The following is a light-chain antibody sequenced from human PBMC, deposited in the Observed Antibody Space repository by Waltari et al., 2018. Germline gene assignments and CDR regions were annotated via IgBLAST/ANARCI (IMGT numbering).Light chain of an antibody. CDR1: QSVRNN. V-gene: IGKV3-15*01. Sequence: IVMTQSPATLSVSPGERATLPCRPSQSVRNNLVWYQQKPGQAPRLLIYGASTRVTGITARLSGSRSGTEFTLTISSLQSEDCAVYYCEQYNNWPPWTFGQGTKVEIK. J-gene: IGKJ1*01. CDR3: EQYNNWPPWT. CDR2: GAS.